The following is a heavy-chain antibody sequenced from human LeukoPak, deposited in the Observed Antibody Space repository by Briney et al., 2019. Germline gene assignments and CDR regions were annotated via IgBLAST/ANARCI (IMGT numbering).Heavy chain of an antibody. V-gene: IGHV1-2*02. CDR3: ARGGAGGDYYYYYYMDV. CDR2: INPNSGGT. D-gene: IGHD1-26*01. CDR1: GYTFTGYY. J-gene: IGHJ6*03. Sequence: GASVKVSCKASGYTFTGYYMHWVRQAPGRGLEWMGWINPNSGGTNYAQKVQGRVTMTRDTSISTAYMELSRLRSDDTAVYYCARGGAGGDYYYYYYMDVWGKGTTVTVSS.